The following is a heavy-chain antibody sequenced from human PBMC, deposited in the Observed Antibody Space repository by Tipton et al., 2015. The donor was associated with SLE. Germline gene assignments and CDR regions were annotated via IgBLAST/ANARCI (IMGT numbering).Heavy chain of an antibody. CDR2: IYHSGST. D-gene: IGHD3-3*01. CDR1: GYSISSGYY. CDR3: ARRATIFGVVTWFDP. Sequence: TLSLTCAVSGYSISSGYYWGWIRQPPGKGLEWIGSIYHSGSTYYNPSLKSRVTISVDTSKNQFSLKLSSVTAADTAVYYCARRATIFGVVTWFDPWDQGTLVTVSS. J-gene: IGHJ5*02. V-gene: IGHV4-38-2*01.